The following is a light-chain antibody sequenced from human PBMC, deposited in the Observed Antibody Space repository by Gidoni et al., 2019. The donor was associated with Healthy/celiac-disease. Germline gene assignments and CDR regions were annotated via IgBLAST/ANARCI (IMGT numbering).Light chain of an antibody. J-gene: IGLJ2*01. V-gene: IGLV2-14*01. Sequence: QSALTQPASVSGSPGQSITISCAGTSSDVGAYNFVSWYQQYPGKAPKLMIYDVTNRPSGVSDRFSGSKSGNTASLTSSGLQAEDEADYYCSSYTRSSTLIFGGGTKLTVL. CDR2: DVT. CDR1: SSDVGAYNF. CDR3: SSYTRSSTLI.